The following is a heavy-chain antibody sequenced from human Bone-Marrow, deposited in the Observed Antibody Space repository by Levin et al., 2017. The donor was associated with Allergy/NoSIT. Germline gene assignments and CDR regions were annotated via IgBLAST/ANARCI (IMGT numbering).Heavy chain of an antibody. CDR1: GYTFTSYG. J-gene: IGHJ4*02. Sequence: GESLKISCQASGYTFTSYGISWVRQAPGQGLEWMGWISAYNGNTNYAQKLQGRVTMTTDTSTSTAYMELRSLRSDDTAVYYCARDLGGTTGLPFDYWGQGTLVTVSS. CDR3: ARDLGGTTGLPFDY. D-gene: IGHD1-1*01. CDR2: ISAYNGNT. V-gene: IGHV1-18*01.